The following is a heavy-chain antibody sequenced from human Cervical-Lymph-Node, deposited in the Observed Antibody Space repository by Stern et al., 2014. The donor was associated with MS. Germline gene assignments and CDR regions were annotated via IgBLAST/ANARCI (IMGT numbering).Heavy chain of an antibody. D-gene: IGHD7-27*01. CDR3: SRHSRTGWFDP. CDR1: GLNFSSSG. V-gene: IGHV3-30*03. J-gene: IGHJ5*02. CDR2: ISSGGNNK. Sequence: VHLVESGGGVVQPGSSLRLSCVASGLNFSSSGMHWVRQAPGKGLEWVAVISSGGNNKHYADSVKGRFTISRDNSRTTLFLQMNSLRAEDTAVYFCSRHSRTGWFDPWGRGTLVTVSS.